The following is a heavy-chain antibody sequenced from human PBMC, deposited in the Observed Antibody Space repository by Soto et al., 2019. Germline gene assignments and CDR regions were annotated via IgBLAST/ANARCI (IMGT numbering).Heavy chain of an antibody. D-gene: IGHD3-22*01. J-gene: IGHJ4*02. Sequence: PSETLSLTCAVYGGSFSGYYWSWIRQPPGKGLEWIGEINHSGSTNYNPSLKSRVTISVDTSKNQFSLKLSSVTAADTAVYYCARVDDSSGYYSILDYWGQGTLVTVSS. CDR3: ARVDDSSGYYSILDY. V-gene: IGHV4-34*01. CDR1: GGSFSGYY. CDR2: INHSGST.